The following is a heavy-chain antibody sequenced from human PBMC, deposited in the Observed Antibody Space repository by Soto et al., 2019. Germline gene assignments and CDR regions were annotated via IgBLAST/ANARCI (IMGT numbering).Heavy chain of an antibody. CDR3: ARGTVKGYYYGMDV. CDR2: IGTAGDA. Sequence: GGSLRLSCAASGFTFSYYDMHWVRQTTGKRLEWVSIIGTAGDAYYPGSVKGRFTISRENGKNSLRLQMNSLRAGDTAVYYCARGTVKGYYYGMDVWGQGTTVTVPS. CDR1: GFTFSYYD. D-gene: IGHD1-1*01. V-gene: IGHV3-13*01. J-gene: IGHJ6*02.